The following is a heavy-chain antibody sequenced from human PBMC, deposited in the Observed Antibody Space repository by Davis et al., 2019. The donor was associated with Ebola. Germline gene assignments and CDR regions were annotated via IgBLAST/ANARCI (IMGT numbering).Heavy chain of an antibody. Sequence: GGSLRLSCAASGFTFSSYWMTWVRQAPGKGLEWVANIKQDGNEKKYVDSVKGRFTISRDNAKNSLYLQMNSLRAEDTAVYYCARANDDSSGYTMADAFDIWGQGTVVTVSS. V-gene: IGHV3-7*03. CDR1: GFTFSSYW. J-gene: IGHJ3*02. CDR3: ARANDDSSGYTMADAFDI. D-gene: IGHD3-22*01. CDR2: IKQDGNEK.